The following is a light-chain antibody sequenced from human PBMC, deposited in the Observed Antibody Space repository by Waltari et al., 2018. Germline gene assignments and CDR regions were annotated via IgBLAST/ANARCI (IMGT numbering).Light chain of an antibody. V-gene: IGLV1-40*01. CDR1: GSNIGAGSD. CDR2: GTN. CDR3: QSYDTSLSVV. Sequence: QSVLTQPPSVSGAPGQRVTISCTGSGSNIGAGSDVHWYRQLPGKAPTLLIYGTNTRPLGVPDRFFGSQAGTSASLAIVWLQADDEADYYCQSYDTSLSVVFGGGTKLTVL. J-gene: IGLJ2*01.